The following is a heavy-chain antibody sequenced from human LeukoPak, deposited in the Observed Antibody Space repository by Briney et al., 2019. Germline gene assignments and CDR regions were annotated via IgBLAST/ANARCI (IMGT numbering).Heavy chain of an antibody. J-gene: IGHJ4*02. CDR2: IYNGGST. V-gene: IGHV4-59*08. CDR1: GASTSSRY. Sequence: PSETLSLTCSASGASTSSRYWSWIRQSPGRTLEWIGHIYNGGSTKYNPSLTSRVTISVDTSKNQFSLRMTSVTAADTAIYYCAQTTGWPGFDFWGPGALVTVSS. D-gene: IGHD6-19*01. CDR3: AQTTGWPGFDF.